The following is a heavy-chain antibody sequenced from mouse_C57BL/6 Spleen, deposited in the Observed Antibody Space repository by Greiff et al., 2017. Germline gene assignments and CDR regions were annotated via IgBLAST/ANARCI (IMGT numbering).Heavy chain of an antibody. CDR3: PRDDGNYGWFAY. CDR2: ISSGGDYT. Sequence: EVQRVESGEGLVKPGGSLKLSCAASGFTFSSYAMSWVRQTPEKRLEWVAYISSGGDYTYYADTVKGRFTISRDNARNTLYLQMSALKSEDTAVYYCPRDDGNYGWFAYWGQGTLVTVSA. J-gene: IGHJ3*01. CDR1: GFTFSSYA. V-gene: IGHV5-9-1*02. D-gene: IGHD2-3*01.